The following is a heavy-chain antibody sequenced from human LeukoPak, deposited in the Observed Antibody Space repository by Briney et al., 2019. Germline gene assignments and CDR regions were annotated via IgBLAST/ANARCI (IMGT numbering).Heavy chain of an antibody. J-gene: IGHJ5*02. Sequence: ASVKVSCKASGYTFTSYGISWVRQAPGQGLEWMGGIIPIFGTANYAQKFQGRVTITTDESTSTAYMELSSLRSEDTAVYYCARGVKYSSSSGENWFDPWGQGTLVTVSS. CDR3: ARGVKYSSSSGENWFDP. CDR1: GYTFTSYG. D-gene: IGHD6-6*01. CDR2: IIPIFGTA. V-gene: IGHV1-69*05.